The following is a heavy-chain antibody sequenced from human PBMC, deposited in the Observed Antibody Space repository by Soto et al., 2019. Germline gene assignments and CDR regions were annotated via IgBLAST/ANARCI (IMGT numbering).Heavy chain of an antibody. J-gene: IGHJ5*02. CDR1: GGSLTSGNW. CDR3: ARVSRDPYWLVH. CDR2: IYHSGGT. Sequence: PSETMSLTCAVSGGSLTSGNWWSWVRQPPGKGLEWIGEIYHSGGTNYNPSLKSRVTISVDKSKNHFSLKLTSVTAADTAVYYCARVSRDPYWLVHLGQGTLVTVSS. V-gene: IGHV4-4*02.